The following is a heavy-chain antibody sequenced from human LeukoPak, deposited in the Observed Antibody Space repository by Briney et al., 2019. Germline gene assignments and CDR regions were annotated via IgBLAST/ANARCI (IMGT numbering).Heavy chain of an antibody. D-gene: IGHD3-22*01. Sequence: SVTVSCKASGGTFSSYAISWVRQAPGQGLEWMGGIIPIFATANYAQKFQGRVTITADESTSTAYMELSSLRSEDTAVYYCARGPITTRSHFDYWGQGTLVTVSS. CDR1: GGTFSSYA. CDR2: IIPIFATA. CDR3: ARGPITTRSHFDY. V-gene: IGHV1-69*13. J-gene: IGHJ4*02.